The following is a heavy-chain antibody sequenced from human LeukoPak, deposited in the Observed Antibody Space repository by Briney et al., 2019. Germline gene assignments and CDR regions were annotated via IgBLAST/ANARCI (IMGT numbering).Heavy chain of an antibody. D-gene: IGHD1-26*01. CDR1: GYTFTSYG. V-gene: IGHV1-18*01. Sequence: GASVKVSCKASGYTFTSYGISWVRQAPGQGLEWMGWISAYNGNTNYAQKLQGRVTMTTDTSTSTAYMELRSLRSGDTALYYCARDLAIVGAVGDAFDIWGQGTMVTVSS. J-gene: IGHJ3*02. CDR3: ARDLAIVGAVGDAFDI. CDR2: ISAYNGNT.